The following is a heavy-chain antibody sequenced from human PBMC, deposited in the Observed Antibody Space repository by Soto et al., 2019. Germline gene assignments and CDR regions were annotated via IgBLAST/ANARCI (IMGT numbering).Heavy chain of an antibody. CDR2: ISSSGDIP. CDR3: AKVNSIVGDGDHDY. CDR1: GFTFTTDA. Sequence: EVQLLESGGGLVQPGGSLRLSCAASGFTFTTDAMSWVRQPPGKGLEWVSGISSSGDIPYYADSVKGRFTISRDQSKKTVYLQMNILRAEDTALYYCAKVNSIVGDGDHDYWGQGTLVSVSS. D-gene: IGHD4-17*01. J-gene: IGHJ4*02. V-gene: IGHV3-23*01.